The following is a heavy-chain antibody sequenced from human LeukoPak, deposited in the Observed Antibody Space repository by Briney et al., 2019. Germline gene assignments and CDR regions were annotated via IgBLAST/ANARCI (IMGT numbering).Heavy chain of an antibody. J-gene: IGHJ4*02. CDR1: GPRLNNSTYF. CDR2: IFASGTA. Sequence: SETLSLTCSVSGPRLNNSTYFRGSWFRLPPGKGLEFIGKIFASGTAALTPSLKSRVTMSLDTSKTQFSLKLTAVTAADTAVYYCARHRYSSAWSVVDYWGQGTLVTVSS. D-gene: IGHD6-19*01. V-gene: IGHV4-61*09. CDR3: ARHRYSSAWSVVDY.